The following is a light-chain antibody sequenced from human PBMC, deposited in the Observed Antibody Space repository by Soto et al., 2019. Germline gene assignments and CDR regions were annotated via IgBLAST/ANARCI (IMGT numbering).Light chain of an antibody. J-gene: IGKJ1*01. CDR1: QSVSSN. CDR2: GAS. Sequence: EMVMTQSPATLSVSPGERATLSCRASQSVSSNLAWYQQKPGQAPRLLIYGASNRATGVPARFSGSGSGTQFTLTISSLQSEDFAVYCCQQYNNWPPWTFGQGTKVDIK. CDR3: QQYNNWPPWT. V-gene: IGKV3-15*01.